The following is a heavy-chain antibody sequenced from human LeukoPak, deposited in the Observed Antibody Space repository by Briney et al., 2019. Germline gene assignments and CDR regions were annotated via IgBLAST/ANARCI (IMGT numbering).Heavy chain of an antibody. D-gene: IGHD4-17*01. Sequence: PSETLSLTCTVSGGSISSSSYYWGWIRQPPGKGLEWIGSIYYSGSTYYNPSLKSRVTISVDTSKNQFSLKLSSVTAADTAVYYCARARDYDDYYWGQGTLVTVSS. CDR2: IYYSGST. J-gene: IGHJ4*02. V-gene: IGHV4-39*07. CDR3: ARARDYDDYY. CDR1: GGSISSSSYY.